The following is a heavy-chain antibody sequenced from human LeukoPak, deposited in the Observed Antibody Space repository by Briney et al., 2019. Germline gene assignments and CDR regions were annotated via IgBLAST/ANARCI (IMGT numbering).Heavy chain of an antibody. CDR1: GLTFRGYA. CDR3: AKSRGMYQLDGFDY. Sequence: GGSLRLSCAASGLTFRGYAMGGGRRAPGKRVGRVSAISGSGGSTYYADSVTGRFTISRDNSQNTLYLQMNSLRAEDTAVYYCAKSRGMYQLDGFDYWGQGTLVTVSS. J-gene: IGHJ4*02. V-gene: IGHV3-23*01. CDR2: ISGSGGST. D-gene: IGHD2-2*01.